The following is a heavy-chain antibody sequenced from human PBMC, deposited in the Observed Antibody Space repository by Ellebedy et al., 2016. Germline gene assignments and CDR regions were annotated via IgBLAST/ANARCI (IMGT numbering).Heavy chain of an antibody. V-gene: IGHV3-33*01. CDR3: ARDIYCSSTSCYTGGWFDP. CDR2: IWYDGSNK. J-gene: IGHJ5*02. CDR1: GFTFSSYG. D-gene: IGHD2-2*02. Sequence: GGSLRLXCAASGFTFSSYGMHWVRQAPGKGLEWVAVIWYDGSNKYYADSVKGRFTISRDNSKNTLYLQMNSLRAEDTAVYYCARDIYCSSTSCYTGGWFDPWGQGTLVTVSS.